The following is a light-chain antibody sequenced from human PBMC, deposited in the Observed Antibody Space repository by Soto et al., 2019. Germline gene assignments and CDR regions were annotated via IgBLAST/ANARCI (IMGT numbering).Light chain of an antibody. CDR2: QAS. J-gene: IGKJ1*01. Sequence: ETVLTQSPATLSSLPRDRVTLYCRASQCISTWLAWYQHRPGQAPRLLIYQASSIDAGIPARFSGSGTGTEFTLTISGVQPEDFAAYYCQQYQSYPWTFGQGTKVDIK. CDR3: QQYQSYPWT. CDR1: QCISTW. V-gene: IGKV3D-11*01.